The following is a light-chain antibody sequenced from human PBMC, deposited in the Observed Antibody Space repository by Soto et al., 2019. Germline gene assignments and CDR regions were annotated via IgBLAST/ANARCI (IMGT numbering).Light chain of an antibody. CDR3: QQYYETPYT. J-gene: IGKJ2*01. CDR1: QNVLYSSNNKNY. CDR2: WAS. V-gene: IGKV4-1*01. Sequence: DIVMAQSPDSLAVSLGERATINCKSSQNVLYSSNNKNYLAWYQQKPRQPPKLLIYWASTRESGVPDRFSGSGSGTDFTLTISSLQAEDVAVYHCQQYYETPYTFGQGTKLEIK.